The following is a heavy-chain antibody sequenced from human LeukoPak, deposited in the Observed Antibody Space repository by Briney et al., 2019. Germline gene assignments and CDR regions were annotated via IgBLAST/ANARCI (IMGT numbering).Heavy chain of an antibody. J-gene: IGHJ3*02. CDR3: ARDWGFDAFDI. CDR2: IKDDGSEK. V-gene: IGHV3-7*01. D-gene: IGHD7-27*01. Sequence: GGSLRLSCAASGFRFIRNWMSWVRQAPGKGLEWVANIKDDGSEKYYVDSVKGRFTISRDNAKNSLYLQMNSLRAEDTAVYYCARDWGFDAFDIWGQGTMVTVSS. CDR1: GFRFIRNW.